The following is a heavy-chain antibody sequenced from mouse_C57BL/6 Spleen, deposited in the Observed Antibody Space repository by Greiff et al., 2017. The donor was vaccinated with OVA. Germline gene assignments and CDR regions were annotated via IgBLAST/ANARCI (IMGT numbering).Heavy chain of an antibody. D-gene: IGHD2-1*01. CDR2: IDPEDGDT. CDR3: TSGDGNYHAMDY. V-gene: IGHV14-1*01. J-gene: IGHJ4*01. CDR1: GFNIKDYY. Sequence: VHVKQSGAELVRPGASVKLSCTASGFNIKDYYMHWVKQRPEQGLEWIGRIDPEDGDTEYAPKFQGKATMTADTSSNTAYLQLSSLTSEDTAVYYCTSGDGNYHAMDYWGQGTSVTVSS.